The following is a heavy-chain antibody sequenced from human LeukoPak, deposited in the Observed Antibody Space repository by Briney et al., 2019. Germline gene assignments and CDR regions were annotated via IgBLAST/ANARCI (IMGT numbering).Heavy chain of an antibody. CDR2: IYYSGST. CDR1: GGSISSGDYY. CDR3: ARTVVVAATTLIYYYSGMDV. V-gene: IGHV4-30-4*01. J-gene: IGHJ6*02. D-gene: IGHD2-15*01. Sequence: SQTLSLTCTVSGGSISSGDYYWSWIRQPPGKGLEWIGYIYYSGSTYYNPSLKSRVTISVDTSKNQFSLKLSSVTAADTAVYYCARTVVVAATTLIYYYSGMDVWGQGTTVTVSS.